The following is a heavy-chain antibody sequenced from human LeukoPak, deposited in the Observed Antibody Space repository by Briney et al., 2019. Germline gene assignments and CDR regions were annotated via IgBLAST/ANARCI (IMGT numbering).Heavy chain of an antibody. CDR3: ARGRATVTTHWFDP. Sequence: ASVKVSRQASGYTFTSYDINWVRQATGQGLEWMGWMNPNSGNTGYAQKFQGRVTITRNTSISTAYMELNSLRSEDTAVYYCARGRATVTTHWFDPWGQGTVVTVSS. CDR1: GYTFTSYD. J-gene: IGHJ5*02. D-gene: IGHD4-11*01. V-gene: IGHV1-8*03. CDR2: MNPNSGNT.